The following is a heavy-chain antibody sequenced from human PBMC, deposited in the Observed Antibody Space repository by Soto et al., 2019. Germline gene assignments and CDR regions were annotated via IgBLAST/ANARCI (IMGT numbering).Heavy chain of an antibody. CDR1: GFTFDDYA. V-gene: IGHV3-9*01. J-gene: IGHJ6*02. Sequence: EVQLVESGGGLVQPGRSLRLSCAASGFTFDDYAMHWVRQAPGKGLEWVSGISWNSGSIGYADSVKGRFTISRDNAKNSLYLQINSLRAEDTALYYFAKDAITMVRGVISYYGMDVWGQGTTVTVSS. CDR3: AKDAITMVRGVISYYGMDV. D-gene: IGHD3-10*01. CDR2: ISWNSGSI.